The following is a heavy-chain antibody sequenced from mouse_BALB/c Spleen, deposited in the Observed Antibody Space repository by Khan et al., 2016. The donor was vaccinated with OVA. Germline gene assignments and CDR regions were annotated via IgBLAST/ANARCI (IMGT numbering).Heavy chain of an antibody. CDR2: INPNNGGT. CDR3: SRSGYGSFVY. Sequence: QVQLQQSGAELVKPGASVKLSRKASGYMFSSYYMYWVKQRPGQGLEWIGEINPNNGGTNLNEKFKSKATLTVHKSSSTAYMQLSSLTSEDSAVYYCSRSGYGSFVYWGRGTLVTVSA. CDR1: GYMFSSYY. D-gene: IGHD2-2*01. V-gene: IGHV1S81*02. J-gene: IGHJ3*01.